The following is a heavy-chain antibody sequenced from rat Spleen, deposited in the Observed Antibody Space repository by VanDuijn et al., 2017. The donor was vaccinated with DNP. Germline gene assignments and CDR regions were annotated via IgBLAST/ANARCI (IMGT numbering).Heavy chain of an antibody. D-gene: IGHD3-2*01. V-gene: IGHV5-58*01. Sequence: EVQLLDTGGGLVQPGRSLKLSCVASGFTFSTYWMFWIRQAPGKGLEWIASINPDGGNTYSADSVRGRFIISRENAENTFDLQMKSLRSEETATYYFTKDLQWYAMDAWGQGASVTVSS. J-gene: IGHJ4*01. CDR3: TKDLQWYAMDA. CDR2: INPDGGNT. CDR1: GFTFSTYW.